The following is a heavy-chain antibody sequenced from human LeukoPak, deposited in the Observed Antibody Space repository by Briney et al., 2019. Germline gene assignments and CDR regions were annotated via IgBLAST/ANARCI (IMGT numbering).Heavy chain of an antibody. V-gene: IGHV3-21*01. CDR3: ARDGQVVPAAPLDY. Sequence: GGSLRLSCAASGFIFRNYGMNWVRQAPGKGLEWVSSISSSSSYIYYADSVKGRFTISRDNAKNSLYLQMNSLRAEDTAVYYCARDGQVVPAAPLDYWGQGTLVTVSS. CDR2: ISSSSSYI. D-gene: IGHD2-2*01. CDR1: GFIFRNYG. J-gene: IGHJ4*02.